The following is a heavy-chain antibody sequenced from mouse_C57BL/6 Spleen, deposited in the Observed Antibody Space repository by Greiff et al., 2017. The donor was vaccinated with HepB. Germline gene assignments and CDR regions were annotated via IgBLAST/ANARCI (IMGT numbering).Heavy chain of an antibody. CDR1: GYTFTSYW. J-gene: IGHJ3*01. Sequence: VQLQESGAELVKPGASVKLSCKASGYTFTSYWMQWVKQRPGQGLEWIGEIDPSDSYTNYNQKFKGKATLTVDTSSSTAYMQLSSLTSEDSAVYYCARADGYFPWFAYWGQGTLVTVSA. CDR2: IDPSDSYT. D-gene: IGHD2-3*01. CDR3: ARADGYFPWFAY. V-gene: IGHV1-50*01.